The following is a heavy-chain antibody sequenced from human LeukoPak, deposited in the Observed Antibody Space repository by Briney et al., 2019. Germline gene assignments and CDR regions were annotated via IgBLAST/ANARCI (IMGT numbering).Heavy chain of an antibody. CDR3: AKDGLQFSEWLPPLGY. CDR1: GFTLSSYA. V-gene: IGHV3-23*01. Sequence: GGSLRLPCAASGFTLSSYAMSWVRQAPGKGLEWVSLISGNAGSTYYADSVKGRFTISRDITKNTLYLQMNSLRAEDTAVYYCAKDGLQFSEWLPPLGYWGQGTLVTVSS. J-gene: IGHJ4*02. D-gene: IGHD3-3*01. CDR2: ISGNAGST.